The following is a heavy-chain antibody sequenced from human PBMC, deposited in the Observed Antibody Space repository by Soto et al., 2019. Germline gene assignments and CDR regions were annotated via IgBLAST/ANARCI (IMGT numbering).Heavy chain of an antibody. CDR2: IKRDGSEK. V-gene: IGHV3-7*03. Sequence: EVQLVESGGGLVQPGGSLRLSCAASGFTFGSSWMSWVRQAPGKGLEWVANIKRDGSEKYYVDSVKGRFTISRDNAKNTLYLQMNSLRADDTAVYYCASLEWESTGYADYWGQGTLVTVSS. D-gene: IGHD3-3*01. J-gene: IGHJ4*02. CDR3: ASLEWESTGYADY. CDR1: GFTFGSSW.